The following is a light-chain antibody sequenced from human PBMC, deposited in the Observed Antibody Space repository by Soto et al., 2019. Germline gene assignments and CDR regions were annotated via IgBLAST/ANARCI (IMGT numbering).Light chain of an antibody. J-gene: IGKJ1*01. CDR2: GAS. V-gene: IGKV3-15*01. CDR3: QQYINLWT. Sequence: EIGMTQSAATLPVSPGERATLSCRASQSVSSNLAWYQQKPGQSPRLLIYGASTRATGVPARFSGSGSGTEFTLTISSLQSEDFAVYYCQQYINLWTFGQGTKVAIK. CDR1: QSVSSN.